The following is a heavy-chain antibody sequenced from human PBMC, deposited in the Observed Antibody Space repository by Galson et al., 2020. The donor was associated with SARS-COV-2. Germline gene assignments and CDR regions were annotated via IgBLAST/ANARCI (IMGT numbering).Heavy chain of an antibody. CDR2: IYYSGST. CDR3: ARHHSFCSGGSCYYTNWLAP. CDR1: DGSIRRYY. J-gene: IGHJ5*02. Sequence: SETLSLTCTVSDGSIRRYYWSWIRQPPGQGLQWIGNIYYSGSTNCNPSLKSRVTISIDTSKNQFSLNLSSVTAADTAVYYCARHHSFCSGGSCYYTNWLAPWGQGTLVTVSS. V-gene: IGHV4-59*08. D-gene: IGHD2-15*01.